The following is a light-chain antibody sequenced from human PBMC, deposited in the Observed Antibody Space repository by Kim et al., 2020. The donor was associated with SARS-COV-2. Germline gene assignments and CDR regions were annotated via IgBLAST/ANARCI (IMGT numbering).Light chain of an antibody. CDR1: QSVSSSY. J-gene: IGKJ1*01. CDR3: QQYGSSPPT. CDR2: GAS. Sequence: SPGERATLSCRASQSVSSSYLAWYQQKPGQAHRLLIYGASSRATGIPDRFSGSGSGTDFTLTISRLEPEDFAVYYCQQYGSSPPTFGQGTKVDIK. V-gene: IGKV3-20*01.